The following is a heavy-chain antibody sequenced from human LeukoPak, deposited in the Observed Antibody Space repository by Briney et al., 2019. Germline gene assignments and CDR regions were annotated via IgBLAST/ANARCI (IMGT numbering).Heavy chain of an antibody. CDR2: MNPNSGNT. CDR3: ARAYGSGYYYYYMDV. J-gene: IGHJ6*03. V-gene: IGHV1-8*02. Sequence: GASVKVSCKASGYTFTSYGINWVRQATGQGLEWMGWMNPNSGNTGYAQKFQGRVTMTRNTSISTAYMELSSLRSEDTAVYYCARAYGSGYYYYYMDVWGKGTTVTISS. CDR1: GYTFTSYG. D-gene: IGHD3-10*01.